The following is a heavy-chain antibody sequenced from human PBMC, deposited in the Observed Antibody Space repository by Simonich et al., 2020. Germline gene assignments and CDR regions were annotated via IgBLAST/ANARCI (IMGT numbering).Heavy chain of an antibody. CDR3: AKDVAAAGTEYFQH. J-gene: IGHJ1*01. Sequence: EVQLVESGGGLVQPGRSLRISCAASGFTFVDYAMHGVRQATGNGREWVSGISWKRGSIGYADSVKGRFTISRDNAKNSLYLQMNSLRAEDTALYYCAKDVAAAGTEYFQHWGQGTLVTVSS. V-gene: IGHV3-9*01. CDR2: ISWKRGSI. D-gene: IGHD6-13*01. CDR1: GFTFVDYA.